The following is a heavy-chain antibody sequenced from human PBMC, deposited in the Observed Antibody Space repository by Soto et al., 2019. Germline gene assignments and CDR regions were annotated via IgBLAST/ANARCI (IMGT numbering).Heavy chain of an antibody. V-gene: IGHV4-59*08. CDR1: GVSISSYY. D-gene: IGHD6-13*01. Sequence: SETLSLTCTVSGVSISSYYWSWLRQPPGKGLEWIGFIYYSGSTTSYNPSLRSRVTISVDTSKNQFSLKLSSVTAADTAVYYCAGSHRPSSSSLKFDYWGQGTLVTVS. CDR3: AGSHRPSSSSLKFDY. CDR2: IYYSGSTT. J-gene: IGHJ4*02.